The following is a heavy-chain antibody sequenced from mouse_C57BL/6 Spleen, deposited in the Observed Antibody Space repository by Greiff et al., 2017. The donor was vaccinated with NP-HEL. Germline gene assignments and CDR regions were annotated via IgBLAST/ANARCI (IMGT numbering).Heavy chain of an antibody. CDR2: IWTGGGT. J-gene: IGHJ4*01. CDR3: ASYSNYYDMDY. Sequence: VQLVESGPGLVAPSQSLSITCTASGFSLTSYAISWVRQPPGKGLEWLGVIWTGGGTNYNSALKSRLSISKDNSKSQVFLKMNSLQADDTARCYCASYSNYYDMDYWGQGTSVTVSS. D-gene: IGHD2-5*01. V-gene: IGHV2-9-1*01. CDR1: GFSLTSYA.